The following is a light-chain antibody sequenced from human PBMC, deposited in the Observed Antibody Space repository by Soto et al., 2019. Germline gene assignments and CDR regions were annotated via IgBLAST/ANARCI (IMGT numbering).Light chain of an antibody. CDR1: QNVDSNY. J-gene: IGKJ4*01. V-gene: IGKV3-20*01. CDR2: GVS. CDR3: QQYGSSPLT. Sequence: EIVLTQSPGTLSLSPGERATLSCRASQNVDSNYLAWYQQKPGQAPRLLIYGVSSRATGIPDRFSGSGSGTDFTLTISRLEPEDFAVYYCQQYGSSPLTFGGGTKVEIK.